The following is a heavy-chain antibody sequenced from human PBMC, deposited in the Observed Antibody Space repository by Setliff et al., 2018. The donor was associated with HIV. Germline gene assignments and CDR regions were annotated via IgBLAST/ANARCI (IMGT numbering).Heavy chain of an antibody. V-gene: IGHV1-3*01. CDR2: INDGDDNK. CDR3: ARGSCSGCYLSDY. Sequence: ASVKVSCKAFGYTFSTNAIHWVRQAPGQRLEWMGYINDGDDNKRYSEKFQGRVTITRDTSANTAYMELSSLRSEDTAVYYCARGSCSGCYLSDYWGLGTLVTVSS. J-gene: IGHJ4*02. D-gene: IGHD6-19*01. CDR1: GYTFSTNA.